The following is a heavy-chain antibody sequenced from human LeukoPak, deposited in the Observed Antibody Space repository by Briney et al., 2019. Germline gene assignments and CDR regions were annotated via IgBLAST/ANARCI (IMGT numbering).Heavy chain of an antibody. J-gene: IGHJ6*02. V-gene: IGHV3-66*01. CDR1: GFTVSSNY. D-gene: IGHD6-19*01. CDR3: AREEQWLVMGYYYHGMDV. CDR2: IYSGGST. Sequence: GGSLRLSCAASGFTVSSNYMSWVRQAPGKGLEWVSVIYSGGSTYYADSVKGRFTISRDNSKNTLFLQMNSLRAEDTAVYYCAREEQWLVMGYYYHGMDVWGQGTTVTVSS.